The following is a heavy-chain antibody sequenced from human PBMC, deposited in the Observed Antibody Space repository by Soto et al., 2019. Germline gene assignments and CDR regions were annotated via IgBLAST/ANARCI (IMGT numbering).Heavy chain of an antibody. J-gene: IGHJ4*02. V-gene: IGHV3-23*01. D-gene: IGHD2-15*01. Sequence: GGSLRLSCAASGFTFSSYTMDWVRQAPGKGLEWVSSISGSADSTYYADSVKGRFTTSRDSSKNTLYLHMNSLRAEDTAVYYCAKSPIDWGQGTLVTVSS. CDR3: AKSPID. CDR2: ISGSADST. CDR1: GFTFSSYT.